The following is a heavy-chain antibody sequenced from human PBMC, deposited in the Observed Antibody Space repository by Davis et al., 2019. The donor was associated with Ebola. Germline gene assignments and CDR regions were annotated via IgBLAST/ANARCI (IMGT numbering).Heavy chain of an antibody. CDR2: ISWSSGSI. CDR1: GFTFDDYA. CDR3: AKVGGYGDYVGRYYYGMDV. J-gene: IGHJ6*02. Sequence: PGGSLRLSCAASGFTFDDYAMHWVRHAPGKGLEWVSGISWSSGSIGYADSVKGRFTISRDNAKNSLYLQMNSLRAEDTALYYCAKVGGYGDYVGRYYYGMDVWGQGTTVTVSS. D-gene: IGHD4-17*01. V-gene: IGHV3-9*01.